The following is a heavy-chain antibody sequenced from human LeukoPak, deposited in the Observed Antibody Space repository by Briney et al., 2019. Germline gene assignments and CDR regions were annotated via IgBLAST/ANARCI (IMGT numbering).Heavy chain of an antibody. CDR2: ISAYNGNT. CDR3: ARDGIVGATEANWFDP. D-gene: IGHD1-26*01. V-gene: IGHV1-18*01. Sequence: GASVKVSCKASGGTFNTISWVRQAPGQGLEWMGWISAYNGNTNYAQKLQGRVTMTTDTTTSTAYMELRSLRSDDTAVYYCARDGIVGATEANWFDPWGQGTLVTVSS. J-gene: IGHJ5*02. CDR1: GGTFNT.